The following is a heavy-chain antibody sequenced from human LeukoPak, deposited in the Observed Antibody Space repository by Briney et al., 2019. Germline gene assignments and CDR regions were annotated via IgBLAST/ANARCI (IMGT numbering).Heavy chain of an antibody. CDR3: ARVAAMAPRDVFDI. D-gene: IGHD5-18*01. V-gene: IGHV4-59*01. J-gene: IGHJ3*02. Sequence: PSETLSLTCTVSGGSISSYYWSWLRQPPGKGLEWIGYIYYSGSTNYNPSLKSRVTISVDTSKNQFSLKLSSVTAADTAVYYCARVAAMAPRDVFDIWGQGTMVTVSS. CDR2: IYYSGST. CDR1: GGSISSYY.